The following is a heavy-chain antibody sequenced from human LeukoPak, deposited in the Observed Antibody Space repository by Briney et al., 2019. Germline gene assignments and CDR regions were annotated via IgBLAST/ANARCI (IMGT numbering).Heavy chain of an antibody. J-gene: IGHJ5*02. CDR1: GGSISGYY. V-gene: IGHV4-59*01. D-gene: IGHD6-19*01. CDR3: ARDGAVAGTFLDDNWFDP. CDR2: IYYSGST. Sequence: SETLSLTCTVSGGSISGYYWSWIRQPPGKGLEWIGFIYYSGSTNYNPSLKSRVTISLDTSKNQFSLKLNSVTAADTAVYYCARDGAVAGTFLDDNWFDPWGQGTLVTVSS.